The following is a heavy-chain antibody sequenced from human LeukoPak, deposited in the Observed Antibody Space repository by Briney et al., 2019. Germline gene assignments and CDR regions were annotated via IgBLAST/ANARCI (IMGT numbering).Heavy chain of an antibody. J-gene: IGHJ4*02. D-gene: IGHD1-26*01. V-gene: IGHV3-53*01. CDR3: AMQVRYSGSYYLDY. Sequence: GGSLRLSCAASGFTVSSNYMSWVRQAPGKGLEWVSVIYSGGSTYYADSVKGRFTISIDNSKNTLYLQMNSLRAEDTAVYHCAMQVRYSGSYYLDYWGQGTLVTVSS. CDR2: IYSGGST. CDR1: GFTVSSNY.